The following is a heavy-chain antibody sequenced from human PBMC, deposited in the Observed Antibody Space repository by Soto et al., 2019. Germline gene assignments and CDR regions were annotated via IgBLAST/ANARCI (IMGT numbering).Heavy chain of an antibody. CDR3: ARWGYYGSGSYSLDY. Sequence: QVQLQESGPGLVKPSQTLSLTCTVSGGSISSGDYYWSWIRQPPGKGLEWIGYIYYSGSTYYNPSLKSRFTISVDTSKNQCSLKLSSVTAADTAVYYCARWGYYGSGSYSLDYWGQGTLVTVSS. V-gene: IGHV4-30-4*01. CDR1: GGSISSGDYY. CDR2: IYYSGST. D-gene: IGHD3-10*01. J-gene: IGHJ4*02.